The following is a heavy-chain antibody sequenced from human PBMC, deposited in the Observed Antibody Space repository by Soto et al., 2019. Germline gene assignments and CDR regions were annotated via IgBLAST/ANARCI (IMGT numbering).Heavy chain of an antibody. Sequence: QITLKESGPPLLKPTQTLTLTCTFCGFSLSTSAVGVYWIRQPPGKALEWLALIYWNDDKHYSPSLSGRLTITTDPSKNQVVLTMTIMRPVDTATYYCAHGRGWLSDSWGQGILVTVSS. CDR1: GFSLSTSAVG. V-gene: IGHV2-5*01. J-gene: IGHJ4*02. CDR2: IYWNDDK. D-gene: IGHD6-19*01. CDR3: AHGRGWLSDS.